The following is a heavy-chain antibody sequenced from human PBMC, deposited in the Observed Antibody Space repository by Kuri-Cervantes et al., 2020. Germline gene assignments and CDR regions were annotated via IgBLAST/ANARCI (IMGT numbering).Heavy chain of an antibody. J-gene: IGHJ4*02. CDR2: INGDGNNT. V-gene: IGHV3-74*01. D-gene: IGHD2-8*01. CDR3: AKGGNNGPSVFES. CDR1: GFTFSNYW. Sequence: GGSLRLSCAASGFTFSNYWMHWVRQVPGKGLVWVSRINGDGNNTNYADSVKGRFSISRDNSKNTMYLQMNSLRAEDTAIYYCAKGGNNGPSVFESWGQGTLVTVSS.